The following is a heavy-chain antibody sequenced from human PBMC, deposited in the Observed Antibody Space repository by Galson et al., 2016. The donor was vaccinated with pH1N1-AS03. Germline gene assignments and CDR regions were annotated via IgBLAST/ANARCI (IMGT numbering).Heavy chain of an antibody. J-gene: IGHJ6*02. D-gene: IGHD3/OR15-3a*01. V-gene: IGHV4-39*01. CDR3: ARHYAWYSDFLLDV. CDR1: GDSLNSKIHY. CDR2: LYFDGHT. Sequence: SETLSLTCTVSGDSLNSKIHYWAWIRQPPGRGLEWFGGLYFDGHTNYHPSPKSRISMSVDTSKNQLSLILNSVTAAATAVYFCARHYAWYSDFLLDVWGRGTTVTVSS.